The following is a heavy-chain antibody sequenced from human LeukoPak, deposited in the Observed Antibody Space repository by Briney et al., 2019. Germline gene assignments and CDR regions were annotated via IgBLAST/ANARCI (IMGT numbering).Heavy chain of an antibody. V-gene: IGHV3-53*01. CDR2: IYSGGST. Sequence: GGSLRLSCAASGFTVSSNYMSWVRQAPGKGLEWVSVIYSGGSTYYADSVKGRFTISRDNSKNTLYLQMNSLRAEDTAVYYCARVGDGYTRWGFDYWGQGTLVTVSS. CDR1: GFTVSSNY. CDR3: ARVGDGYTRWGFDY. D-gene: IGHD5-24*01. J-gene: IGHJ4*02.